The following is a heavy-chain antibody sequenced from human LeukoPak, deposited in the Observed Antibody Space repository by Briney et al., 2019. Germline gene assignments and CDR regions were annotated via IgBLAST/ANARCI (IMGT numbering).Heavy chain of an antibody. Sequence: GGSLRLSCAASGFTFSSYDTNWVRQAPGKGLEWVSYISRSSSIIYYADSVKGRFTISRDNAKNSLYLQMNSLRGEDTAVYYCARDRYDSSHYYHYWGQGTLVTVSA. J-gene: IGHJ4*02. V-gene: IGHV3-48*01. CDR2: ISRSSSII. CDR3: ARDRYDSSHYYHY. CDR1: GFTFSSYD. D-gene: IGHD3-22*01.